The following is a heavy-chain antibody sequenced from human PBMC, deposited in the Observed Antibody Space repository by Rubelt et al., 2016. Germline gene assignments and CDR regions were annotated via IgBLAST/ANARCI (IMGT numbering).Heavy chain of an antibody. J-gene: IGHJ5*02. CDR2: IYTSGST. CDR1: GGSISRYY. V-gene: IGHV4-59*10. CDR3: AIGLSGSYLGWFDP. D-gene: IGHD1-26*01. Sequence: QVQLQQWGAGLLKPSETLSLTCTVSGGSISRYYWSWIRQPAGKGLEWIGRIYTSGSTYYNPSLKCWVTIAVDTSKNQCSRKLSSVTAADTAVYYCAIGLSGSYLGWFDPWGQGTLVTVSS.